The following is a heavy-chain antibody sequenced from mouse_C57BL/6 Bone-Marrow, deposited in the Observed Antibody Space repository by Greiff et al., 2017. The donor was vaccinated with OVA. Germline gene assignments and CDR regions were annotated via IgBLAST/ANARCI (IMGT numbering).Heavy chain of an antibody. V-gene: IGHV1-53*01. CDR2: INPSNGGT. D-gene: IGHD1-1*01. J-gene: IGHJ2*01. CDR1: GYTFTSYW. Sequence: QVQLQQPGTELVKPGASVKLSCKASGYTFTSYWMHWVKQRPGQGLEWIGNINPSNGGTNYNEKFKSKATLTVDKSSSTAYMQLSSLTSEDSAVYYCARSPYYYGSSYEYFDYWGQGTTLTVSS. CDR3: ARSPYYYGSSYEYFDY.